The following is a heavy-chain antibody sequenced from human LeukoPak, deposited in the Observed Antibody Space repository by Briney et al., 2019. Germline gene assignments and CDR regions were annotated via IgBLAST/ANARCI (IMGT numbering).Heavy chain of an antibody. CDR3: ASGYTYGYVQSFDY. D-gene: IGHD5-18*01. J-gene: IGHJ4*02. Sequence: VGTLRLSCAASGFAFSDHYMSWIRQAPGKGLEWVSYISNSADTIYYADSVKGRFTISRDNAKRSVFLHMSSLRAEDTAVYYCASGYTYGYVQSFDYWGQGTLVTVSS. CDR1: GFAFSDHY. CDR2: ISNSADTI. V-gene: IGHV3-11*01.